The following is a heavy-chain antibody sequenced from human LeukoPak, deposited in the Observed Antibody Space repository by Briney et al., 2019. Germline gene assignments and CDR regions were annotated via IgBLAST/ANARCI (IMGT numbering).Heavy chain of an antibody. V-gene: IGHV3-74*01. CDR3: AKDNSPCWFGP. CDR1: GFTFSNYW. D-gene: IGHD4-11*01. J-gene: IGHJ5*02. Sequence: HPGGSLSLSCAASGFTFSNYWMHWVRHGPEKGLPLVARISTDGSTTSYADSVKGRFNISRDNAKNTVYLQMNSRRAEDTAVYYCAKDNSPCWFGPWGQGTLVTVSS. CDR2: ISTDGSTT.